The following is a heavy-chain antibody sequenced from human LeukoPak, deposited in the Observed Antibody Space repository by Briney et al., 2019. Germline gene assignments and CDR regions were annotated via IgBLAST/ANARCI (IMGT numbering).Heavy chain of an antibody. CDR3: AREVAPLYFHYGMDV. CDR2: TWYDGRNN. CDR1: GFTFSYYG. Sequence: GGALRLSCVASGFTFSYYGMHGLRQAAGKGRDWVAVTWYDGRNNYYAASVKGRVTLSRDDSKPKVYLVMNSLRAEDTAVYYCAREVAPLYFHYGMDVWGEGTTVTVSS. D-gene: IGHD2-21*01. J-gene: IGHJ6*01. V-gene: IGHV3-33*08.